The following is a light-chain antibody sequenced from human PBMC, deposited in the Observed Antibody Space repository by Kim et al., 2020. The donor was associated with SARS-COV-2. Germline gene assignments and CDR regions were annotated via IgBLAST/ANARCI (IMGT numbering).Light chain of an antibody. CDR1: TLPKQY. V-gene: IGLV3-25*03. J-gene: IGLJ3*02. CDR2: KDS. Sequence: SYELTQPPSMSVSPGQTARITCSGDTLPKQYAYWYQQKPGQAPVLVIYKDSERPSGIPERFSGSSSGTTVTLSFTGVQAEDEADYYCQSADSSGAYKVFGGGTQLTVL. CDR3: QSADSSGAYKV.